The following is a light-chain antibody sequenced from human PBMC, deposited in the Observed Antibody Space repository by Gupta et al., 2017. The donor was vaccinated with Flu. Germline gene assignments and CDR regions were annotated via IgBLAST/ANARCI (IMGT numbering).Light chain of an antibody. CDR1: NN. CDR2: AAS. J-gene: IGKJ1*01. V-gene: IGKV1-17*01. Sequence: NNLGWYQQKPGKAPKCLISAASSLPSGVPSRFSGSGSGTEFTLTIDSLQTEDFATYYCLQHDSYPWTFGQGTKEEIK. CDR3: LQHDSYPWT.